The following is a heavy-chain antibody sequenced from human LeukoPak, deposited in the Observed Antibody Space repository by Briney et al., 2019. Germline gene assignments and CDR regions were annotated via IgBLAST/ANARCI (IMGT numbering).Heavy chain of an antibody. CDR3: ARMYSSSWYHAFDI. Sequence: GGSLRPSCAASGFTFSSYWMHWVRQAPGKGLVWVSRINSDGSSTSYADSVKGRFTISRDNAKNTLYLQMNSLRAEDTAVYYCARMYSSSWYHAFDIWGQGTMVTVSS. CDR1: GFTFSSYW. J-gene: IGHJ3*02. D-gene: IGHD6-13*01. CDR2: INSDGSST. V-gene: IGHV3-74*01.